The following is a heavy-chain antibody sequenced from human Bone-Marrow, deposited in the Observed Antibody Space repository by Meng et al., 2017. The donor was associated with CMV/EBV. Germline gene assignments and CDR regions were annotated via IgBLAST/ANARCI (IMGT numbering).Heavy chain of an antibody. V-gene: IGHV3-21*01. J-gene: IGHJ6*02. CDR3: ARDPKLPFGQWEFYYYYGMDV. CDR1: GFTFSSYS. Sequence: LSLTCAASGFTFSSYSMNWVRQAPGKGLEWVSAISGSGGSTYYADSVKGRFTISRDNAKNSLYLQMNSLRAEDTAVYYCARDPKLPFGQWEFYYYYGMDVWGQGTTVTVSS. CDR2: ISGSGGST. D-gene: IGHD3-10*01.